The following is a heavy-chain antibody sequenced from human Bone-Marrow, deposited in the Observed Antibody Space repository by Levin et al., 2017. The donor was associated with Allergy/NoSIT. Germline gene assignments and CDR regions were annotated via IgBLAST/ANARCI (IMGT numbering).Heavy chain of an antibody. Sequence: SCVASGFNFDDYAMHWVRHAPGKGLEWVSGIGKYSGDIDYADAVKGRFTISRDNAKKSLYLQMNGLRAEDTAFYFCAKDISRGQIYCSADNCYFGYSAHWGPGTLFTVSS. CDR3: AKDISRGQIYCSADNCYFGYSAH. J-gene: IGHJ4*02. V-gene: IGHV3-9*01. CDR2: IGKYSGDI. CDR1: GFNFDDYA. D-gene: IGHD2-15*01.